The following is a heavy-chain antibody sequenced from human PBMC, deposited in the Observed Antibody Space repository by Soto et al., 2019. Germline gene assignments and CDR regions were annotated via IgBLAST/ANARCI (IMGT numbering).Heavy chain of an antibody. J-gene: IGHJ6*02. CDR2: IYYSGST. CDR1: GGSISSYY. V-gene: IGHV4-59*01. D-gene: IGHD6-13*01. Sequence: SETLSLTCTVSGGSISSYYWSWIRQPPGKGLEWIGYIYYSGSTNYNPSLKSRVTISVDTSKNQFSLKLSSVTAADTAVYYCARDLSRGYRSWLSDYYYGMDVWGQGTTVTVSS. CDR3: ARDLSRGYRSWLSDYYYGMDV.